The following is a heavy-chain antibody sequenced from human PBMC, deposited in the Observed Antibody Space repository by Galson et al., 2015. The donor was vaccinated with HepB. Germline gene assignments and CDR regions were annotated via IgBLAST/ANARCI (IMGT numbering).Heavy chain of an antibody. CDR2: IYPGDSDT. Sequence: QSGAEVKRPGESLKISCKGSGYSFTSYWIGWVRQMPGKGLEWMGIIYPGDSDTRYSPSFQGQVTISADKSISTAYLQWSSLKASDTAMYYCARLGLRFLEWLPPAGPWGQGTLVTVSS. J-gene: IGHJ5*02. D-gene: IGHD3-3*01. V-gene: IGHV5-51*03. CDR3: ARLGLRFLEWLPPAGP. CDR1: GYSFTSYW.